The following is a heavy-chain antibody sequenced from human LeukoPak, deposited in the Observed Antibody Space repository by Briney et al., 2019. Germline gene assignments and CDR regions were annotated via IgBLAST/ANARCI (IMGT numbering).Heavy chain of an antibody. J-gene: IGHJ2*01. D-gene: IGHD6-13*01. Sequence: GGSLRLSCAASGSTVSSNYMSWVRQPPGKGLEWVSVIYSGGSTFYADSVKGRFTISRDNSKNTLYLQMNSLRAEDTAVYFCARVEAGAVAGTYWYFGLWGRGTLVTVSS. CDR2: IYSGGST. CDR1: GSTVSSNY. CDR3: ARVEAGAVAGTYWYFGL. V-gene: IGHV3-53*01.